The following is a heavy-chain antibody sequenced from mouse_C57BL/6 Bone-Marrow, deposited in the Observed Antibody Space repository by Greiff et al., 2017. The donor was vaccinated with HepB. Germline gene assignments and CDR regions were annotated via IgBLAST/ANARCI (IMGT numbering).Heavy chain of an antibody. CDR2: ISYDGSN. J-gene: IGHJ2*01. D-gene: IGHD1-1*02. Sequence: LQESGPGLVKPSQSLSLTCSVTGYSITSGYYWNWIRQFPGNKLEWMGYISYDGSNNYNPSLKNRISITRDTSKNQFFLKLNSVTTEDTATYYCAGGSVDYWGQGTTLTVSS. V-gene: IGHV3-6*01. CDR3: AGGSVDY. CDR1: GYSITSGYY.